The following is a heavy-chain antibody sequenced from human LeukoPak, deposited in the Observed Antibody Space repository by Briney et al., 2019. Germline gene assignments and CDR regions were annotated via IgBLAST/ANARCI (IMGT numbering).Heavy chain of an antibody. J-gene: IGHJ6*03. V-gene: IGHV3-30*02. CDR2: IRYDGSNK. D-gene: IGHD6-6*01. CDR1: GFNFSTHA. Sequence: GGSLRLSCAASGFNFSTHAMHWVRQAPGKGLEWVAFIRYDGSNKYYADSVKGRFTISRDNSKNTLYLQMNSLRAEDTAVYYCAKDATPSIAARKYYMDVWGKGTTVTVSS. CDR3: AKDATPSIAARKYYMDV.